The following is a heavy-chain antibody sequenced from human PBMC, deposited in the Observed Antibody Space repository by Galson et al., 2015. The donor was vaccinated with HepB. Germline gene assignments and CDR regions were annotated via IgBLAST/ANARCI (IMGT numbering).Heavy chain of an antibody. J-gene: IGHJ4*02. CDR3: ASDRSTSSVRQKDYGSGSYTGY. CDR1: GDTVSSYS. CDR2: IIPILGIA. Sequence: SVKVSCKASGDTVSSYSIRWVRPAPGQGLEWMGRIIPILGIANYAQKFQGSVTITANKSTSTAYMELSSLRSEDTAVYYCASDRSTSSVRQKDYGSGSYTGYWGQGTLVTVSS. D-gene: IGHD3-10*01. V-gene: IGHV1-69*04.